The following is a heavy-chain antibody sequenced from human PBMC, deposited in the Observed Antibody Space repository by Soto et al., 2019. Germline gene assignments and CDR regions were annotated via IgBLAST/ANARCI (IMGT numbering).Heavy chain of an antibody. D-gene: IGHD4-17*01. CDR3: ARLDYGDEVIDY. Sequence: CKGSGYSFTSYWISWVRQMPGKGLEWMGRIDPSDSYTNYSPSFQGHVTISADKSISTAYLQWSSLKASDTAMYYCARLDYGDEVIDYWGQGTLVTVSS. CDR2: IDPSDSYT. V-gene: IGHV5-10-1*01. J-gene: IGHJ4*02. CDR1: GYSFTSYW.